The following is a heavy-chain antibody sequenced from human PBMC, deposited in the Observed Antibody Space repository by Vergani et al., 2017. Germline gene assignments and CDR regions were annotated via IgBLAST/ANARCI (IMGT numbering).Heavy chain of an antibody. V-gene: IGHV4-34*01. Sequence: QVQLQQWGAGLLKPSETLSLTCAVYGGSFSGYYWSWIRQPPKKGLEWIGEINHSGSTNYNPSLKSRVTITVDTSKNQFSLKLSSVTAADTAVYYCARDRRGYSYGYYYYLDVWGKGTTVTVSS. CDR1: GGSFSGYY. CDR2: INHSGST. J-gene: IGHJ6*03. CDR3: ARDRRGYSYGYYYYLDV. D-gene: IGHD5-18*01.